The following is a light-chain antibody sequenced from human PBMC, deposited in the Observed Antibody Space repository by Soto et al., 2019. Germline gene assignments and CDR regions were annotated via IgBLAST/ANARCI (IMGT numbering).Light chain of an antibody. CDR2: AAS. CDR1: QSVSSN. V-gene: IGKV3-15*01. J-gene: IGKJ2*01. Sequence: EIVMTQSPVTLSVSPGERATLSCRASQSVSSNLAWYQQTPGQAPRLLIYAASTRATGVPARFSGSGSGTEFTLTISSLQSEDSAVYYCQQYNDWPPKYTFGQGTKLEIK. CDR3: QQYNDWPPKYT.